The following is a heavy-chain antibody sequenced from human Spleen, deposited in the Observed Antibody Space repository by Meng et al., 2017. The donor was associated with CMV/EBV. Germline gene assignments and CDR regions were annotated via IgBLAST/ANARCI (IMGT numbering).Heavy chain of an antibody. J-gene: IGHJ4*02. CDR1: GGSLSSYY. D-gene: IGHD5-12*01. V-gene: IGHV4-59*12. CDR2: SYFTGST. CDR3: VRDSSGYDNFDY. Sequence: SETLSLTCTVSGGSLSSYYWNWIRQSPGKGLEWIGYSYFTGSTHYNPSLKSRVTISVDTSKNQFSLKLSSVTAADTAIYYCVRDSSGYDNFDYWGQGTLVTVSS.